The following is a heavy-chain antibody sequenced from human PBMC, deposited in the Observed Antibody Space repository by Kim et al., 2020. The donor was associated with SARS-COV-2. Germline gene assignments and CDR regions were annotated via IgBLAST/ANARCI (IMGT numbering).Heavy chain of an antibody. J-gene: IGHJ5*02. CDR2: INQDGSDK. V-gene: IGHV3-7*03. CDR1: GFSSSEYW. CDR3: TGESTETTEGP. D-gene: IGHD4-17*01. Sequence: GGSLRLSCAVSGFSSSEYWMSWVRQAPGKGLEWVANINQDGSDKNYVDSVRGRFTISRDNAENSLYLQMNSLRAEDTAVYYCTGESTETTEGPWGQGNQVTVSS.